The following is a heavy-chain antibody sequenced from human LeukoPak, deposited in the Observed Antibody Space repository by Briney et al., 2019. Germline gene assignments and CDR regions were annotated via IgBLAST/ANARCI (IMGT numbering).Heavy chain of an antibody. CDR2: IYYSGST. CDR3: ARGDYVNFAY. D-gene: IGHD4-17*01. Sequence: KTSETLSLTCTVSGVSISNYYWSWVRQPPGKGLEWIGYIYYSGSTNYNPSLKSRVTISVDMSKNQFSLKLSSVTAADTAVYYCARGDYVNFAYWGQGTLVTVSS. J-gene: IGHJ4*02. CDR1: GVSISNYY. V-gene: IGHV4-59*01.